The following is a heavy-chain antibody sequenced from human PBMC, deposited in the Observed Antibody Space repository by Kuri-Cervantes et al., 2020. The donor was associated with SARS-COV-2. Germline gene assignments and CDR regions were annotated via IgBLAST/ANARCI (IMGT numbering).Heavy chain of an antibody. V-gene: IGHV4-34*01. D-gene: IGHD2-15*01. Sequence: SETLSLTCAVYGGSFSGYYWSWIRQPPGKGLEWIGEINHSGSTNYNPSLKSRVTISVDTSKNQFSLKLSSVTAADTAVYFCARGQGVAVPVALLVFLGYYMDVWGKGTTVTVSS. J-gene: IGHJ6*03. CDR2: INHSGST. CDR3: ARGQGVAVPVALLVFLGYYMDV. CDR1: GGSFSGYY.